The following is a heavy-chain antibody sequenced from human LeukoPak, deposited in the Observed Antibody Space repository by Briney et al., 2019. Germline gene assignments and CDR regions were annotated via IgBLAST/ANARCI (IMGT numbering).Heavy chain of an antibody. CDR1: GFTFSSYW. CDR2: IKQDGSEK. V-gene: IGHV3-7*01. D-gene: IGHD3-3*01. Sequence: GGSLRLSCAASGFTFSSYWMSWVRQAPGKGLEWVANIKQDGSEKYYVDSVKGRFTISRDNAKNSLYLQMNSLRAEDTAVYYCARAQYYDFWSGYLDAFDIWGQGTMVTVSS. CDR3: ARAQYYDFWSGYLDAFDI. J-gene: IGHJ3*02.